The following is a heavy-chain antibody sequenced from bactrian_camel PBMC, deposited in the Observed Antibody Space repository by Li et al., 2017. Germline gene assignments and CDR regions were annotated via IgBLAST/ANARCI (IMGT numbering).Heavy chain of an antibody. D-gene: IGHD1*01. CDR1: LDIHGDYC. V-gene: IGHV3S1*01. J-gene: IGHJ6*01. CDR3: AARSVGWCPLFEHWLGKRAYTTGGYFAN. CDR2: IEVGGMPI. Sequence: HVQLVESGGGSVQAGGSLRLSCTTSLDIHGDYCMSWFRQAPGKERGGVASIEVGGMPIGYGDSVKGRFTISRDKARSTLYLQMNSLKPEDTAMYYCAARSVGWCPLFEHWLGKRAYTTGGYFANWGQGTQVTVS.